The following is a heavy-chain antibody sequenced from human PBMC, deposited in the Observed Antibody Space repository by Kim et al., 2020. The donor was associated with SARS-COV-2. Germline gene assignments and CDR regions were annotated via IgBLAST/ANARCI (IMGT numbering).Heavy chain of an antibody. CDR2: INSDGSST. CDR3: ARGSGGWGSLQTPMDI. CDR1: GFTFSSYW. D-gene: IGHD4-4*01. J-gene: IGHJ6*03. V-gene: IGHV3-74*01. Sequence: GGSLRLSCAASGFTFSSYWMHWVRQAPGKGLVWVSRINSDGSSTSYADSVKGRFTISRDNAKNTLYLQMNSLRAEHTAVYYCARGSGGWGSLQTPMDIWGKGTTVTVSS.